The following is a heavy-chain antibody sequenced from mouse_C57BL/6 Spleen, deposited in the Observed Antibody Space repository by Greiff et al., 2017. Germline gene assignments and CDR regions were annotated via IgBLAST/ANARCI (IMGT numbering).Heavy chain of an antibody. CDR1: GFTFSSYA. Sequence: EVKLVESGGGLVKPGGSLKLSCAASGFTFSSYAMSWVRQTPEKRLEWVATISDGGSYTYYPDNVKGRFTISRDNAKNNLYLQMSHLKSEDTAMYYCARDRSSNRYVDVWGTGTTVTVSS. CDR3: ARDRSSNRYVDV. V-gene: IGHV5-4*01. D-gene: IGHD1-1*01. CDR2: ISDGGSYT. J-gene: IGHJ1*03.